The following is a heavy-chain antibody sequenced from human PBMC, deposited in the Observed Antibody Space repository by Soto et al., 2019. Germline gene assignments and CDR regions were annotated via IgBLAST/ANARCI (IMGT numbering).Heavy chain of an antibody. D-gene: IGHD2-2*02. J-gene: IGHJ4*02. Sequence: ASVKVSCKASGYTFTGYYMHWVRQAPGQGLEWMGWINPNSGGTNHAQKFQGRVTMTRDTSISTAYMELSRLRSDDTAVYYCAGSSKYCSSTSCYTSGLDYWGQGTLVTVSS. CDR2: INPNSGGT. CDR1: GYTFTGYY. CDR3: AGSSKYCSSTSCYTSGLDY. V-gene: IGHV1-2*02.